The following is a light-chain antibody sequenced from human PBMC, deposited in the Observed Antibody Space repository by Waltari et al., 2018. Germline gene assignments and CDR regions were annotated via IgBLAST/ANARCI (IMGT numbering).Light chain of an antibody. CDR1: QSIGSW. CDR2: EAT. J-gene: IGKJ3*01. Sequence: DIQMTQSPSTLSAYVGARDPITCRASQSIGSWLAWYQQKPGKAPKLLIYEATSLESGVPSRFSASGSGTEFTLTISSLQPDDFATYYCQRYNSYPITFGPGTKVDI. CDR3: QRYNSYPIT. V-gene: IGKV1-5*03.